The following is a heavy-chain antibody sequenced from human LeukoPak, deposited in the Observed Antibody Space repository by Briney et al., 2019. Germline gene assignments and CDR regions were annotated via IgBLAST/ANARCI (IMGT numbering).Heavy chain of an antibody. Sequence: PGGSLRLSCAASGFTFSGYSMNWVRQAPGKGLEWVSYISSSTSTISYADSVKGRFTISRDNANSSLYLQMNSLRPEDTAVYYCARVRGSYSVDCWGQGTLVTVSS. V-gene: IGHV3-48*01. D-gene: IGHD1-26*01. CDR1: GFTFSGYS. J-gene: IGHJ4*02. CDR2: ISSSTSTI. CDR3: ARVRGSYSVDC.